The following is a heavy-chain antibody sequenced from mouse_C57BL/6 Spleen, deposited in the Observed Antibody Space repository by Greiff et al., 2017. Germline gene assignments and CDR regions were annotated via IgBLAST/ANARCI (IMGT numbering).Heavy chain of an antibody. CDR3: ARSMVTGGYFDY. Sequence: QVQLQQPGAELVKPGASVKMSCKASGYTFTSYWITWVKQRPGQGLEWIGDIYPGSGSTNYNEKFKSKATLTVDTSSSTAYMQLSSRTSEDAAVYYCARSMVTGGYFDYWGQGTTLTVSS. D-gene: IGHD2-2*01. J-gene: IGHJ2*01. V-gene: IGHV1-55*01. CDR2: IYPGSGST. CDR1: GYTFTSYW.